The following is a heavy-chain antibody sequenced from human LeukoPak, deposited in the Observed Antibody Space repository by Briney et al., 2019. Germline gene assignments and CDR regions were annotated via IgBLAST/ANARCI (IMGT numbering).Heavy chain of an antibody. CDR1: GFTFSSYS. Sequence: GGSLRLSCAASGFTFSSYSMNWVRQAPGKGLEWVSSISSSSSYIYYADSVKGRFTISRDSAKNSLYLQMNSLRVEDTAVYYCARIGVSRRTHDYWGQGTQVTVSS. CDR3: ARIGVSRRTHDY. V-gene: IGHV3-21*01. D-gene: IGHD3-16*02. J-gene: IGHJ4*02. CDR2: ISSSSSYI.